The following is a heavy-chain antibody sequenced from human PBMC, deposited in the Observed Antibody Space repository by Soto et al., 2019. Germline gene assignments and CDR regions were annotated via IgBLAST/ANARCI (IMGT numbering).Heavy chain of an antibody. D-gene: IGHD3-9*01. CDR1: GYTFTSYG. Sequence: ASVKVSCKASGYTFTSYGISWVRQAPGQGLEWMGWISAYNGNTNYAQKFQDRVTMTRDTSTSTAFIELISLRSEDTAVFYCAIVFGTYYDVLTGLWGGHFDHWGQGTQVTVSS. J-gene: IGHJ4*02. V-gene: IGHV1-18*01. CDR3: AIVFGTYYDVLTGLWGGHFDH. CDR2: ISAYNGNT.